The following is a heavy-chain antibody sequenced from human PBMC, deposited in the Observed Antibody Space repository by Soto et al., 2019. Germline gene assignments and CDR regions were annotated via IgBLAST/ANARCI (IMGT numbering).Heavy chain of an antibody. Sequence: GESLKISCKASGYSFSDYWIGWVRQMPGKGLEWMGIIYPGDSDSRYSPSFQGHVTISADKSITTAYLQWNSLKASDSAFYYCVRVYYGSSGSDFDSWRQGTLVTVSS. CDR2: IYPGDSDS. CDR1: GYSFSDYW. J-gene: IGHJ4*02. D-gene: IGHD3-22*01. V-gene: IGHV5-51*01. CDR3: VRVYYGSSGSDFDS.